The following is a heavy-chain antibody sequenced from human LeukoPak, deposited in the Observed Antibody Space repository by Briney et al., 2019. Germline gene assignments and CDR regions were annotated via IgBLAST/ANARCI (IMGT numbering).Heavy chain of an antibody. CDR1: GFTFSSYW. CDR3: AREGSSGPDY. Sequence: GGSLRLSCAASGFTFSSYWTNWVRQAPGKGLEWVANIKQDGSEIYYVDSVKGRFTISRDNAKNSLYLQMNSLRAEDSAVYYCAREGSSGPDYWGQGTLVTVSS. CDR2: IKQDGSEI. V-gene: IGHV3-7*03. D-gene: IGHD3-22*01. J-gene: IGHJ4*02.